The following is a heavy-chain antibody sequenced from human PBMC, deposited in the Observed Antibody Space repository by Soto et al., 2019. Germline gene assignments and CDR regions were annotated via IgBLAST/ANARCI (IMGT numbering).Heavy chain of an antibody. Sequence: GGSLRLSSAASGFTFSSYWMHWVRQAPGKGLVWVSRINSDGSSTSYADSVKGRFTISRDNAKNTLYLQMNSLRAEDTAVYYCARAELLQLWALYYYYGMDVWGQGTTVTVSS. CDR2: INSDGSST. V-gene: IGHV3-74*01. D-gene: IGHD5-18*01. CDR3: ARAELLQLWALYYYYGMDV. J-gene: IGHJ6*02. CDR1: GFTFSSYW.